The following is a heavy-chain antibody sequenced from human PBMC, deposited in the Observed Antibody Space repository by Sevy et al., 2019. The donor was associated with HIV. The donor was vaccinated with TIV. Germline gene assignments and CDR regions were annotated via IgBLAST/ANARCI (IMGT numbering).Heavy chain of an antibody. V-gene: IGHV5-51*01. CDR2: IYPGDSDT. CDR1: GYSFTNYW. J-gene: IGHJ5*02. D-gene: IGHD2-15*01. Sequence: RGESLKISCKGSGYSFTNYWIGWVRQRPGKGLEWMGIIYPGDSDTRYSPSFQGQVTISADKSISIAYLQWNSLKASDTAMYYCARRCGGSCHWFDPWGQGTLVTVSS. CDR3: ARRCGGSCHWFDP.